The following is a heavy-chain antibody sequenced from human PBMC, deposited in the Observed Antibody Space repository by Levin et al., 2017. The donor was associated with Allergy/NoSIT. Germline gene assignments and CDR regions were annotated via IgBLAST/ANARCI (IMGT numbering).Heavy chain of an antibody. J-gene: IGHJ3*02. CDR2: IWYDGSNK. D-gene: IGHD3-22*01. CDR1: GFTFSSYG. CDR3: ARDRDSSGYYNAFDI. V-gene: IGHV3-33*01. Sequence: SCAASGFTFSSYGMHWVRQAPGKGLEWVAVIWYDGSNKYYADSVKGRFTISRDNSKNTLYLQMNSLRAEDTAVYYCARDRDSSGYYNAFDIWGQGTMVTVSS.